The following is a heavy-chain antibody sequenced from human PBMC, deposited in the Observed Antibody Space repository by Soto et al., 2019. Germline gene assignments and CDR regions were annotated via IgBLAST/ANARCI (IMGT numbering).Heavy chain of an antibody. D-gene: IGHD4-17*01. CDR3: ARRRASDYGGNHHPYYFDR. CDR2: ISYSGRT. CDR1: GASIITDNYF. J-gene: IGHJ4*02. Sequence: XGTLTLTCTVSGASIITDNYFGVWIRQSPRRGLELIGSISYSGRTYDNPSLQSRVTISIDASKNQFSPKLTSVTTADTAVYYCARRRASDYGGNHHPYYFDRWGQGALVTVYS. V-gene: IGHV4-39*01.